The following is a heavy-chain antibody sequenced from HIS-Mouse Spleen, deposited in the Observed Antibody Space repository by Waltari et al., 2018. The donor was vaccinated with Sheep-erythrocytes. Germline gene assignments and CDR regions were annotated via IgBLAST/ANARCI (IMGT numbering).Heavy chain of an antibody. V-gene: IGHV4-38-2*02. D-gene: IGHD7-27*01. Sequence: QVQLQESGPGLVKPSETLSLTCTVSGYSISSGYYWGWIRQPPGTGLEWIGRIYHSGSTDYTPSLKSRVTISVDTSKNQFSLKLSSVTAADTAVYYCASQPNWGYWYFDLWGRGTLVTVSS. CDR2: IYHSGST. J-gene: IGHJ2*01. CDR3: ASQPNWGYWYFDL. CDR1: GYSISSGYY.